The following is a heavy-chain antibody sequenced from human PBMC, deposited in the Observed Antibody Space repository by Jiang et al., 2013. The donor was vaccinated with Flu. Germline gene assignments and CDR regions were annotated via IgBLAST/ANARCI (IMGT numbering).Heavy chain of an antibody. J-gene: IGHJ5*02. CDR2: IYTSGST. Sequence: GSGLVKPSQTLSLTCTVSGGSISSGSYYWSWIRQPAGKGLEWIGRIYTSGSTNYNPSLKSRVTISVDTSKNQFSLKLSSVTAADTAVYYCARAHHIVVVTAIPNWFDPWGQGTLVTVSS. CDR3: ARAHHIVVVTAIPNWFDP. V-gene: IGHV4-61*02. CDR1: GGSISSGSYY. D-gene: IGHD2-21*02.